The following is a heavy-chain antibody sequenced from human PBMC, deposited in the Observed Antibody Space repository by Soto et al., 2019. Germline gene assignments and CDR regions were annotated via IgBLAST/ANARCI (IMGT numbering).Heavy chain of an antibody. D-gene: IGHD2-15*01. CDR3: ARDDCSGGRCYCDY. J-gene: IGHJ4*02. CDR2: INTYNGNT. Sequence: ASVKVSCKASGYTFTSYGFTWVRQAPGLGLEWMGWINTYNGNTNYAQKLQGRVTMTTDTSTSTAYMELRSLRSDDTAVYYCARDDCSGGRCYCDYWGQGTLVTVSS. V-gene: IGHV1-18*01. CDR1: GYTFTSYG.